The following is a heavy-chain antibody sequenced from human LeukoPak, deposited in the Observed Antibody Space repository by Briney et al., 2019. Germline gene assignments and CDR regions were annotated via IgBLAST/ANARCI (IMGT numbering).Heavy chain of an antibody. CDR1: GFTFSGSA. CDR2: ISDNGDST. V-gene: IGHV3-23*01. CDR3: AKSRSEAQRGYFDY. D-gene: IGHD5-24*01. Sequence: GGSLRLSCAASGFTFSGSAMTWVRQAPGKGLEWVSSISDNGDSTYYTDSVKGRFTISRDNSRDTLYVQMHSLRAEDAAVYYCAKSRSEAQRGYFDYWGQGTLVTVSS. J-gene: IGHJ4*02.